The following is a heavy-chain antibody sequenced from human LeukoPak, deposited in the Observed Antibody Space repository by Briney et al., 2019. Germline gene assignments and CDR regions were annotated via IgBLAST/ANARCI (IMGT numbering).Heavy chain of an antibody. CDR3: ARAMVRGVQGYYYGMDV. CDR2: MNPHSDGT. CDR1: GYTFTGYY. Sequence: ASVKVSCKASGYTFTGYYMHWVRHAPGPGLGWMGWMNPHSDGTKYAQKLQGRVTMTRDTSISTAYMELSRLRSDDTAVYYCARAMVRGVQGYYYGMDVWGQGTTVTVSS. V-gene: IGHV1-2*02. J-gene: IGHJ6*02. D-gene: IGHD3-10*01.